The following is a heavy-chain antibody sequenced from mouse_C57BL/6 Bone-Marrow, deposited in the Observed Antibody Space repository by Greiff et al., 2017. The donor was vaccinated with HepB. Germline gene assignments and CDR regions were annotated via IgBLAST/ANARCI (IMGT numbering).Heavy chain of an antibody. CDR2: IDPSDSYT. Sequence: QVQLQQPGAELVKPGASVKLSCKASGYTFTSYWMQWVKQRPGQALEWIGEIDPSDSYTNYNQKFKGKATLSVDTSSSTAYMQLSSLTSEDSAVYYCARDYSNYPWFAYWGQGTLVTVSA. J-gene: IGHJ3*01. D-gene: IGHD2-5*01. CDR3: ARDYSNYPWFAY. V-gene: IGHV1-50*01. CDR1: GYTFTSYW.